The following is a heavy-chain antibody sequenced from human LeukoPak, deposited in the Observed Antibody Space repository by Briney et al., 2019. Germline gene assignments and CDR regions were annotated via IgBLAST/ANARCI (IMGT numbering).Heavy chain of an antibody. J-gene: IGHJ4*02. Sequence: GGSLRLSCAASGFTFSSYAMSWVRQAPGKGLEWVSAISGSGGSTYYADSVKGRFTISRDNSKNTLYLQMHSLRAEDTAVYYCAKTVHFWSGYLGDYWGQGTLVTVSS. D-gene: IGHD3-3*02. CDR2: ISGSGGST. CDR1: GFTFSSYA. CDR3: AKTVHFWSGYLGDY. V-gene: IGHV3-23*01.